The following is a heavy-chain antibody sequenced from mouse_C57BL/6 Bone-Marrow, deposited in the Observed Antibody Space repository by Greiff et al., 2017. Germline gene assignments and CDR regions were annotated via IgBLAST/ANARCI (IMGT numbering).Heavy chain of an antibody. D-gene: IGHD4-1*01. CDR2: INPSTGGT. J-gene: IGHJ4*01. Sequence: EVQLQQSGPELVKPGASVKISCKASGYSFTGYYMNWVKQSPEKSLEWIGEINPSTGGTTYNQKFKAKATLTVDKSSSTAYMQLKSLTSEDSAVYYCASPPWDSYAMDYWGQGTSVTVSS. CDR1: GYSFTGYY. V-gene: IGHV1-42*01. CDR3: ASPPWDSYAMDY.